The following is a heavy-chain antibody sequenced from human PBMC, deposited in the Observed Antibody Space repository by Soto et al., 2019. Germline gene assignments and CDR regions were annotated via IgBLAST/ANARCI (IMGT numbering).Heavy chain of an antibody. V-gene: IGHV3-30-3*01. CDR1: GFTFSSYA. D-gene: IGHD4-17*01. J-gene: IGHJ4*02. CDR3: ARVVDADFRTDFDY. CDR2: ISYDGSNK. Sequence: PGGSLRLSCAASGFTFSSYAMHWVRQAPGKGLEWVAVISYDGSNKYYADSVKGRFTISRDNSKNTLYLQMNSLRAEDTAVYYCARVVDADFRTDFDYWGRGTLVTVSS.